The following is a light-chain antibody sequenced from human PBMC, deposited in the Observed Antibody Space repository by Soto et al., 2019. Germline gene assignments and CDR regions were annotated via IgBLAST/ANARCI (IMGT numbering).Light chain of an antibody. CDR3: SSFTSSSTGV. CDR2: EVN. CDR1: SSDVGGYKY. J-gene: IGLJ3*02. V-gene: IGLV2-14*01. Sequence: QSVLTQPASVSVSPGQTITISCTGTSSDVGGYKYVSWYQQHPGKAPKLMIYEVNNRPSGVSNRFSGSKSGNTASLTISGLQAEDEADYYCSSFTSSSTGVFGGGTKLTVL.